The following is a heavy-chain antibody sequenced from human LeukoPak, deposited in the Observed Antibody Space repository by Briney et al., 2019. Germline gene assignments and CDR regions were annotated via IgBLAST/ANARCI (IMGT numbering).Heavy chain of an antibody. D-gene: IGHD3-22*01. V-gene: IGHV3-23*01. CDR3: ARASLYDNSAYYLDY. J-gene: IGHJ4*02. CDR1: GFTFSSYA. Sequence: GGSLRLSCAASGFTFSSYAMSWVRQAPGKGLEWVSAISGSGGSTYYADSVKGRFTISRDNAKNSLYLQMNSLRAEDTALYYCARASLYDNSAYYLDYWGQGTLVTVSS. CDR2: ISGSGGST.